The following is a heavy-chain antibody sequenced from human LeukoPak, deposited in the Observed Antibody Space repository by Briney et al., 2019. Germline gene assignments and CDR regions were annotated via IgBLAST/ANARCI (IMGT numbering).Heavy chain of an antibody. V-gene: IGHV3-23*01. CDR1: GFTFSSYA. D-gene: IGHD3-22*01. Sequence: GGSLRLSCAASGFTFSSYAMSWVRQAPGKGLEWVSAISGSGGSTYYADSVKGRFTISRDNSKNTLYLQMNSLRAEDTAVYYCAKTPGTYYYDSSGYYDYWGQGTLVTVSS. J-gene: IGHJ4*02. CDR2: ISGSGGST. CDR3: AKTPGTYYYDSSGYYDY.